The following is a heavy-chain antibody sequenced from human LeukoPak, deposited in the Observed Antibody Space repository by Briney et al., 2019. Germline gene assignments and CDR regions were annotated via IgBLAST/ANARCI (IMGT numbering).Heavy chain of an antibody. Sequence: ASVKVSCKASGYTFTSYGISWVRQAPGQGLEWMGWISAYNGNTNYAQKLQGRVTMTTDTSTSTAYMELRSLRSDDTAVYYCARAPNSSGWYVDSYYFDYWGQGTLVTVSS. D-gene: IGHD6-19*01. CDR2: ISAYNGNT. CDR1: GYTFTSYG. V-gene: IGHV1-18*01. J-gene: IGHJ4*02. CDR3: ARAPNSSGWYVDSYYFDY.